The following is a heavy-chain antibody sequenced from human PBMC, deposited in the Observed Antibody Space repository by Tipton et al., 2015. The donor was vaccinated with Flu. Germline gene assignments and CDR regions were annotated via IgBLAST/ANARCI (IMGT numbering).Heavy chain of an antibody. Sequence: TLSLTCNVSGGSISSGGAYWSWIRQHPGKGLEWIGGIYYSGSTYKNPSLTSRVSISVDTSKNQFSLNLKSVTAADTAVYYCVRDQGFGDGLTYNYYIMDVWGQGTSVTVSS. J-gene: IGHJ6*02. V-gene: IGHV4-31*03. CDR3: VRDQGFGDGLTYNYYIMDV. CDR1: GGSISSGGAY. CDR2: IYYSGST. D-gene: IGHD3-10*01.